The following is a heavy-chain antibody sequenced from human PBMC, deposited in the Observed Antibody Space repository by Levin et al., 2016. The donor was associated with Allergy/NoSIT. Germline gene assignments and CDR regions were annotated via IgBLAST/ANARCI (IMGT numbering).Heavy chain of an antibody. J-gene: IGHJ5*02. CDR3: ARGRSNENGDWIDP. CDR1: GDSVSDNIAC. D-gene: IGHD1-1*01. CDR2: TYYRSKWHY. V-gene: IGHV6-1*01. Sequence: SQTLSLTCAISGDSVSDNIACWNWIRQSPSRGLEWLGRTYYRSKWHYEYAVSLKSRIIINPDTSKNQFSLQLNYVTPEDTAVYYCARGRSNENGDWIDPWGQGTLVTVSS.